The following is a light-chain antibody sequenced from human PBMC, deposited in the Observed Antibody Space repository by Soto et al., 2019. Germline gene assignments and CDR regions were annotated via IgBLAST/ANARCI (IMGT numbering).Light chain of an antibody. CDR3: QTWGAGIRV. CDR2: VNSDGGH. CDR1: SGHSTYD. Sequence: QPVLTQSPSASASLGASVKLTCTLDSGHSTYDIAWHQQQPEKGPRYLMKVNSDGGHTKGDGLPDRFSGSSAGAERYLTISRLAAEDEADYYCQTWGAGIRVFGGGTQLTVL. J-gene: IGLJ3*02. V-gene: IGLV4-69*01.